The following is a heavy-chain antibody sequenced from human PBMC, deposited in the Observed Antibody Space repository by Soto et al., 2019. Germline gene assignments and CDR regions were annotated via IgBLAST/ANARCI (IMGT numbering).Heavy chain of an antibody. CDR3: AKMGQWLVPGEVYFDY. D-gene: IGHD6-19*01. CDR1: GFTFSSFA. Sequence: PGGSLRLSCVASGFTFSSFAMSWVRQAPGKGLEWVSSISNNGDNTYYADSVKGRFTISRDKSRNTLFLQMNSLRAEDTADYYCAKMGQWLVPGEVYFDYWGQGALVTVSS. J-gene: IGHJ4*02. CDR2: ISNNGDNT. V-gene: IGHV3-23*01.